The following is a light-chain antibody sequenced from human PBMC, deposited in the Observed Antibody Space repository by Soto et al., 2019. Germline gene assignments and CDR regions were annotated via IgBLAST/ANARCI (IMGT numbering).Light chain of an antibody. CDR3: CSYLGSYSYV. CDR2: DVT. Sequence: QSVLTQPRSVSGSPGQSVTISCTGTSRDVGGYDSVSWYQQQPGKAPKLLIYDVTKRPSGVPNRFSGSKSGNTASLTISGLQAEDEADYYCCSYLGSYSYVFGTGTKVTVL. J-gene: IGLJ1*01. V-gene: IGLV2-11*01. CDR1: SRDVGGYDS.